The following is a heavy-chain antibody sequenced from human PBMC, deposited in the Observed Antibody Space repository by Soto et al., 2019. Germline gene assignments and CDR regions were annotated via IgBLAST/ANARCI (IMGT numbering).Heavy chain of an antibody. CDR3: ARGPDSSGYYYWFDP. V-gene: IGHV4-31*03. D-gene: IGHD3-22*01. CDR1: GGSISSGGYY. J-gene: IGHJ5*02. CDR2: IYYSGST. Sequence: QVQLQESGPGLVKPSQTLSLTCTVSGGSISSGGYYWSWIRQHPGKGLEWIGYIYYSGSTYYNPSRKSRVTISVDTSKNQFSLKLSSVTAADTAVYYCARGPDSSGYYYWFDPWGQGTLVTVSS.